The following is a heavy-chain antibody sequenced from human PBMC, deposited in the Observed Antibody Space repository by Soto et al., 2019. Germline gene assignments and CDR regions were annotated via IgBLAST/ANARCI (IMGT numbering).Heavy chain of an antibody. J-gene: IGHJ4*02. V-gene: IGHV3-23*01. CDR1: GFTFSSYA. D-gene: IGHD5-12*01. CDR2: ISGSGGST. CDR3: AKTGSLMATIAGDKFDY. Sequence: PGGSLRLSCAASGFTFSSYAMSWVRQAPGKGLEWVSAISGSGGSTYYADSVKGRFTISRDNSKNTLYLQMNSLRAEDTAVYYCAKTGSLMATIAGDKFDYWGQGTLVTVSS.